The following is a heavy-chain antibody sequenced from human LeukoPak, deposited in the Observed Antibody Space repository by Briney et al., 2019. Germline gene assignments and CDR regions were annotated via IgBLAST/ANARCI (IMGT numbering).Heavy chain of an antibody. CDR1: GFTFSSYA. Sequence: PGRSLRLSCAASGFTFSSYAMHWVRQAPGKGLEWVAFIRYDGSNKYYADSVKGRFTISRDNSKNTLYLQMNSLRAEDTAVYYCAKDRGSSGNYSLFDYGGRETLSTVSS. V-gene: IGHV3-30*04. CDR3: AKDRGSSGNYSLFDY. J-gene: IGHJ4*02. CDR2: IRYDGSNK. D-gene: IGHD3-22*01.